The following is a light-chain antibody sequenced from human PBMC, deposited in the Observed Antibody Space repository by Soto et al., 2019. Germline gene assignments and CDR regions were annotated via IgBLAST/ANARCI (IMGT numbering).Light chain of an antibody. CDR3: QQYDNWPPWT. CDR1: QSVSSN. Sequence: EIVMTQSPATLSVSPGERATLSCRASQSVSSNLAWYQQKPGQAPRLLIYGASTRATGIPARFSGSGSGTEFTLTIGTLQSDDFAVDYCQQYDNWPPWTFGQGTKVEI. J-gene: IGKJ1*01. CDR2: GAS. V-gene: IGKV3-15*01.